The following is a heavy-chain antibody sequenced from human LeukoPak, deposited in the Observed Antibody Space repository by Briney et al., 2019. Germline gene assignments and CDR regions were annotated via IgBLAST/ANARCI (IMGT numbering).Heavy chain of an antibody. D-gene: IGHD1-26*01. J-gene: IGHJ4*02. CDR2: IYYSGST. CDR3: ARLSGSYLPH. Sequence: SETLSLTCTVSGGSISSSSYYWGWIRQPPGKGLEWIGSIYYSGSTYYNPSLKSRVTISVDTSKNQFSLKLSSVTAADTAVYYCARLSGSYLPHWGQGTLVTVSS. V-gene: IGHV4-39*01. CDR1: GGSISSSSYY.